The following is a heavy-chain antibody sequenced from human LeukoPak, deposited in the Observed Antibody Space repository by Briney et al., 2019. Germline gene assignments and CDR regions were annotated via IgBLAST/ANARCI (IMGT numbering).Heavy chain of an antibody. CDR1: GGSISSSSYY. CDR2: IYYSGST. J-gene: IGHJ4*02. CDR3: ARGQVVTVIDY. D-gene: IGHD3-22*01. Sequence: SETLSLTCTVSGGSISSSSYYWGWIRQPPGTGLEWIGSIYYSGSTYYNPSLKSRVTISVDTSKNQFSLKLSSVTAADTAVYYCARGQVVTVIDYWGQGTLVTVSS. V-gene: IGHV4-39*07.